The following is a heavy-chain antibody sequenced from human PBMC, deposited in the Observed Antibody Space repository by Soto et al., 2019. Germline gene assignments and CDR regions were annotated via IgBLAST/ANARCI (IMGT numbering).Heavy chain of an antibody. Sequence: SETLSLTCAVSGGSISSSNWWSWVRQPPGKGLEWIGEIYHSGSTNYNPSLKSRVAISVDKSKNQSSLKLSSVTAANTAVYYCANALGAVAGTDFDYWGQGTLVTVSS. V-gene: IGHV4-4*02. CDR1: GGSISSSNW. D-gene: IGHD6-19*01. CDR2: IYHSGST. J-gene: IGHJ4*02. CDR3: ANALGAVAGTDFDY.